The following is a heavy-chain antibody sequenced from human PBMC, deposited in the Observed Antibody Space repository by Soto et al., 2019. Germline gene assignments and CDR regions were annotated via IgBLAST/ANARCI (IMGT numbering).Heavy chain of an antibody. CDR1: GVSFTTYA. CDR3: AKENWVNQQGFDS. Sequence: GGSLRLSCAASGVSFTTYAMSWVRQAPGKGLEWVSGISRSGDLTYYSHSVRGRFTIYRDNSHNNLFLQMDRLTVEDMALYFCAKENWVNQQGFDSWSHGTQAPVSS. CDR2: ISRSGDLT. V-gene: IGHV3-23*01. D-gene: IGHD7-27*01. J-gene: IGHJ4*01.